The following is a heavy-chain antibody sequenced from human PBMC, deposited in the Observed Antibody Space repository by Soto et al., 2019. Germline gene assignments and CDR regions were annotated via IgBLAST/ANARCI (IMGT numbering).Heavy chain of an antibody. V-gene: IGHV1-46*01. Sequence: ASVKVSCKASGYTFTSYYMHWVRQAPGQGLEWMGIINPSGGSTSYAQKFQGRVTMTRDTSTSTVYMELSSLRPEDTAVYYCARDPLVLRYFDWLPTLNYYYYGMDVWGQGTTGTVSS. CDR3: ARDPLVLRYFDWLPTLNYYYYGMDV. J-gene: IGHJ6*02. CDR2: INPSGGST. CDR1: GYTFTSYY. D-gene: IGHD3-9*01.